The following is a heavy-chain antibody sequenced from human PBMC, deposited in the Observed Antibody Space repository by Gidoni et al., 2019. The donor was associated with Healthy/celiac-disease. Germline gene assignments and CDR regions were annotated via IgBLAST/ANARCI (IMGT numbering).Heavy chain of an antibody. Sequence: QVQLQESGPGLVKPSQTLSLTCTVSGGSFSSGVYYWSLTRQHPGKGLEWIGYIYYRGSTYYNPSLKSRVTIAVDTSKNQFSLKLSSVTAADTAVYYCASSWDHGREAFTFDYWGQGTLVTVSS. D-gene: IGHD1-26*01. CDR1: GGSFSSGVYY. J-gene: IGHJ4*01. V-gene: IGHV4-31*03. CDR2: IYYRGST. CDR3: ASSWDHGREAFTFDY.